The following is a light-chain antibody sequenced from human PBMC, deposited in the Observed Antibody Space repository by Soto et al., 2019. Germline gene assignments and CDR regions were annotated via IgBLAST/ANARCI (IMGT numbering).Light chain of an antibody. CDR3: QSYDSSLSGVV. V-gene: IGLV2-14*01. CDR2: EVN. CDR1: SSDIGAYDY. J-gene: IGLJ2*01. Sequence: QSALTQPASLSGSPGQSITISCTGTSSDIGAYDYVSWFQQHPGKAPKLMISEVNNRPSGVSNRFSGSKSGNTAYLTISGLQAEDEADYYCQSYDSSLSGVVFGGGTKVTVL.